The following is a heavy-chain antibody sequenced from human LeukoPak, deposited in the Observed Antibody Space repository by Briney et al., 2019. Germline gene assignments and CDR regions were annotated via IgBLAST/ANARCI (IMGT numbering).Heavy chain of an antibody. V-gene: IGHV1-18*01. CDR1: GYTFTNYG. Sequence: AASVKVSCKASGYTFTNYGISWVRQAPGQGLEWMGWISAYNGKIDYAQKLQGRVTMTTDTSTSTAYMELRSLRSDDTAVYYCARTYYDSSGYYYPGVYWGQGTLVTVSS. J-gene: IGHJ4*02. CDR3: ARTYYDSSGYYYPGVY. D-gene: IGHD3-22*01. CDR2: ISAYNGKI.